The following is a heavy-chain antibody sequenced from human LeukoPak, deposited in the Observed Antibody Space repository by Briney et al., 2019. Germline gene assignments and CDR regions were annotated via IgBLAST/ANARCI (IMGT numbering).Heavy chain of an antibody. CDR3: ARLGNSSGLRVYYYYYGMDV. D-gene: IGHD6-19*01. Sequence: PSETLSLTCTVSGGSISSYYWSWIRQPPGKGLEWIGYIYYSGSTNYNPSLKSRVTISVDTSKNQFSLKLSSVTAADTAVYYCARLGNSSGLRVYYYYYGMDVWGQGTTVTVSS. J-gene: IGHJ6*02. CDR2: IYYSGST. CDR1: GGSISSYY. V-gene: IGHV4-59*01.